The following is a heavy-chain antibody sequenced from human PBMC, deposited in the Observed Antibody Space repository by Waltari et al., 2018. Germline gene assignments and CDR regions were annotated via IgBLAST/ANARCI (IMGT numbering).Heavy chain of an antibody. J-gene: IGHJ6*02. D-gene: IGHD2-8*01. CDR2: VSGNGGVT. CDR1: GFTFRSPA. CDR3: AKIAGYCSNDVCSKAMDV. V-gene: IGHV3-23*01. Sequence: EAQLLESGGGLVQSGRSLTLSRTTSGFTFRSPAMHWLRQAPGKGLEWVSGVSGNGGVTKYADSVEGRFSISRDNSKNTLFLQMSGLKDEDTAIYYCAKIAGYCSNDVCSKAMDVWGQGTAVTVAS.